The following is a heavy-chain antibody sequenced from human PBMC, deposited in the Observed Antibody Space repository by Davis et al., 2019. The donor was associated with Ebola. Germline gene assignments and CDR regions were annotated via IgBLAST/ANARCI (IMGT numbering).Heavy chain of an antibody. CDR3: ARASRGLQL. J-gene: IGHJ4*02. Sequence: MPSETLSLTCTVSGGSISGYYWSWIRQSPGKGLDWIGYIYSPANTKYNPSLRSRVSISGDTSKNQFSLKLTAVTAADTGVYYCARASRGLQLWGQGTPVTVSS. CDR2: IYSPANT. CDR1: GGSISGYY. D-gene: IGHD5-24*01. V-gene: IGHV4-59*12.